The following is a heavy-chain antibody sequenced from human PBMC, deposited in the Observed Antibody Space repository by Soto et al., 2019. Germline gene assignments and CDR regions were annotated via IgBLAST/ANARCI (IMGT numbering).Heavy chain of an antibody. CDR3: ARAHLRDYDSSGYYLYYFDY. J-gene: IGHJ4*02. D-gene: IGHD3-22*01. CDR2: ISSSSSYI. CDR1: GFTFSIYS. V-gene: IGHV3-21*01. Sequence: PGGSLRLSCAASGFTFSIYSMNWVRQAPGKGLEWVSSISSSSSYIYYADSVKGRFTISRDNAKNSLYLQVNSLRAEDTAVYYCARAHLRDYDSSGYYLYYFDYWGQGTLVTVSS.